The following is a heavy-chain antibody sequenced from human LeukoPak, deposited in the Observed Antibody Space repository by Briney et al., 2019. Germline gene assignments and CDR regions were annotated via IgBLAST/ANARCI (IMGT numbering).Heavy chain of an antibody. V-gene: IGHV3-48*01. J-gene: IGHJ4*02. Sequence: GGSLRLSCAASGFSFSSYSMNWVRQAPGKGLEWVSYISGSGNAKHYTDSVKGRFTISRDNAKNALYLQMNSLRAEDTAVYFCARDYVYALDYWGQGTLVTVSS. D-gene: IGHD2/OR15-2a*01. CDR1: GFSFSSYS. CDR2: ISGSGNAK. CDR3: ARDYVYALDY.